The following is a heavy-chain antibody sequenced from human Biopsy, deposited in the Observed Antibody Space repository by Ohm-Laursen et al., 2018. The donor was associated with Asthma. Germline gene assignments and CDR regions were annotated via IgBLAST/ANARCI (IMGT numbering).Heavy chain of an antibody. J-gene: IGHJ3*02. Sequence: SLRLSCSASGFSFSNFAIHWVRQAPGKGLEWVGVISKDASTQDYADSVKGRFTMARDNSKNTLDLQMNSLREEDTAVYYCVRDGTDDAFDIWGQGTVVTVSS. CDR1: GFSFSNFA. CDR3: VRDGTDDAFDI. V-gene: IGHV3-30*01. CDR2: ISKDASTQ. D-gene: IGHD1-1*01.